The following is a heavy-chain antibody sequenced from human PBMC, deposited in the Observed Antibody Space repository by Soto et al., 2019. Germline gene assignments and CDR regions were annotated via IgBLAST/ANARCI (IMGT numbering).Heavy chain of an antibody. D-gene: IGHD6-6*01. Sequence: EVQLLESGGGLVQPGGSLRLSCAASGFTFSSNALSWVRRAPGKGLEWVSAISGSGGSTYYADSVKGRFTISRDNSKNTLYLQMNSLRAEDTAVYYCVKSDASSSLRLSTFDLWGRGTLVTVSS. CDR1: GFTFSSNA. V-gene: IGHV3-23*01. CDR2: ISGSGGST. J-gene: IGHJ2*01. CDR3: VKSDASSSLRLSTFDL.